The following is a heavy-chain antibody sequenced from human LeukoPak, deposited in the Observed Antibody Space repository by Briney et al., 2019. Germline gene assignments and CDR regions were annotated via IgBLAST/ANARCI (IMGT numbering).Heavy chain of an antibody. CDR2: LYIGGNT. Sequence: PGGSLRLSCAASGLTVNNNYMNWVRQASGKGLEWVSALYIGGNTYYADSVRGRFTISRDNSKNTLYLQMNSLRAEDTAIYYCMTAAGYNFGQYWGQGTLVTVSS. D-gene: IGHD5-18*01. V-gene: IGHV3-53*01. J-gene: IGHJ4*02. CDR1: GLTVNNNY. CDR3: MTAAGYNFGQY.